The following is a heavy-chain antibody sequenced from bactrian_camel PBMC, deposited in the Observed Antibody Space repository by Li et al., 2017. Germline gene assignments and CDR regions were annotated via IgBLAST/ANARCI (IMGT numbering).Heavy chain of an antibody. CDR2: IYTAGGKI. Sequence: QLVESGGDSVQAGGSLRLSCAASGYTVSSGCMGWFRQGPGKDREGVAAIYTAGGKIYYADSVKGRFTISQDNAKNTLYLQMNSLKTEDTAVYYCATASASLCGITGAINSQGTQVTVS. J-gene: IGHJ4*01. V-gene: IGHV3S1*01. CDR1: GYTVSSGC. D-gene: IGHD3*01.